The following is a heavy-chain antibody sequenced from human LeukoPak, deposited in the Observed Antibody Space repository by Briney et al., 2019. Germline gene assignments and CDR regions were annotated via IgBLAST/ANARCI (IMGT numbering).Heavy chain of an antibody. CDR2: IYYSGST. CDR1: GGSISSSSYY. V-gene: IGHV4-39*01. Sequence: SETLSLTCTVSGGSISSSSYYWGWIRQPPGKGLEWIGSIYYSGSTYYNPSLKSRVTISVDTSKNQFSLKLSSVTAADTAVYYCARLTYYYDSSGYREDYYFDYWGQGTLVTVSS. D-gene: IGHD3-22*01. J-gene: IGHJ4*02. CDR3: ARLTYYYDSSGYREDYYFDY.